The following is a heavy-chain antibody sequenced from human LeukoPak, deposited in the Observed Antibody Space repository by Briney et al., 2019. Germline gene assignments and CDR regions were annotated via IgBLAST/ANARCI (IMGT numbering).Heavy chain of an antibody. D-gene: IGHD1-26*01. CDR3: ARGGSYVHY. CDR2: ISSGGSAI. J-gene: IGHJ4*02. V-gene: IGHV3-48*03. CDR1: GFTFNSYE. Sequence: GGSLRLSCAASGFTFNSYEMNWVRQAPGKGLEWVSYISSGGSAIYYADSVKGRFTISRDNAKNSLYLQMNSLRADDTAAYYCARGGSYVHYWGQGTLVTVSS.